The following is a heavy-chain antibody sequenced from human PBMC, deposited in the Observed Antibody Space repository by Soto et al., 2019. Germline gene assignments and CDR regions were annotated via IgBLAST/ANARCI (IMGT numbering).Heavy chain of an antibody. D-gene: IGHD5-18*01. J-gene: IGHJ5*02. V-gene: IGHV4-34*01. Sequence: VQLQQWGAGLLNPSETLSLTCAVYAGSVSGYYWSWIRQPPGKGLEWIGEINQSGSTNYNPSLRRRATISVDTARNQFSLKLSSVTAADTAVYYCAREASIGTKIRLIPTWGQGTLVTVSS. CDR3: AREASIGTKIRLIPT. CDR1: AGSVSGYY. CDR2: INQSGST.